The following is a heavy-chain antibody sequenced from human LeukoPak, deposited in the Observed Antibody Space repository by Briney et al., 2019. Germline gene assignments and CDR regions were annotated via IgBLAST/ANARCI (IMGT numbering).Heavy chain of an antibody. CDR1: GFTFTTYW. CDR2: ISGSGGST. CDR3: AKPQRSIWFGELFAWFDP. D-gene: IGHD3-10*01. J-gene: IGHJ5*02. Sequence: GGSLRLSCAASGFTFTTYWMTWVRQAPGKGLEWVSAISGSGGSTYYADSVKGRFTISRDNSKNTLYLQMNSLRAEDTAVYYCAKPQRSIWFGELFAWFDPWGQGTLVTVSS. V-gene: IGHV3-23*01.